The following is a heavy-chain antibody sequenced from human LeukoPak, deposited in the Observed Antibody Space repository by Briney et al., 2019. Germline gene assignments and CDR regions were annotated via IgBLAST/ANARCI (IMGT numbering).Heavy chain of an antibody. CDR2: IYYSGST. CDR3: VTMTTSRVSFDY. Sequence: SSETLSLTCSVSGGSISSGGYHWNWIRQHPGTGLEWIGYIYYSGSTYYNPSLKSRLSISVDTSKNQFSLRLSSVTAADTAVYYCVTMTTSRVSFDYWGQGALVTVSS. V-gene: IGHV4-31*03. J-gene: IGHJ4*02. CDR1: GGSISSGGYH. D-gene: IGHD2/OR15-2a*01.